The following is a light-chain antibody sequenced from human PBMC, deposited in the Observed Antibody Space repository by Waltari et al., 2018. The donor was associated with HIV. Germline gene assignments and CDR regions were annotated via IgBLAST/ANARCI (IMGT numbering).Light chain of an antibody. CDR1: QPISNW. J-gene: IGKJ5*01. CDR3: QQYHTDPS. Sequence: DIHMTQSPSTMSAFVGDRVFITCRASQPISNWLAWYQQKPGKAPKLLIHRASILESGVSSRFSGSRSGTEFTLIIDTLQVDDFATYYCQQYHTDPSFGQGTRLEFK. V-gene: IGKV1-5*03. CDR2: RAS.